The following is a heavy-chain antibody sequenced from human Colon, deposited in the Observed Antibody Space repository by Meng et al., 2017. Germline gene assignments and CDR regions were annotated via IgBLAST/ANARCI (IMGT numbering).Heavy chain of an antibody. Sequence: QVRLEQPGPGRGKASQTLSLTCASSGDSVSSNSSAWNWIRQSPSRGLEWLGRTYYRSKWYNDYAVSVKSRITINPDTSKNQFSLQLNSVTPEDTAVYYCARDSSSSAYSPFDYWGQGTLVTVSS. CDR2: TYYRSKWYN. CDR1: GDSVSSNSSA. CDR3: ARDSSSSAYSPFDY. V-gene: IGHV6-1*01. J-gene: IGHJ4*02. D-gene: IGHD3-22*01.